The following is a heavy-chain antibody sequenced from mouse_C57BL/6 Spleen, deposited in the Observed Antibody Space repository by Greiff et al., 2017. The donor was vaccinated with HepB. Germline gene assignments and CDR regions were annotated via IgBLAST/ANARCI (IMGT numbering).Heavy chain of an antibody. CDR1: GYTFTDYE. J-gene: IGHJ3*01. CDR2: IDPETGGT. V-gene: IGHV1-15*01. Sequence: VQLQQSGAELVRPGASVTLSCKASGYTFTDYEMHWVKQTPVHGLEWIGAIDPETGGTAYNQKFKGKAILTADKSSSTAYMELRSLTSEDSAVYYGTRKELPRWCAYWGQGTLVTVSA. CDR3: TRKELPRWCAY.